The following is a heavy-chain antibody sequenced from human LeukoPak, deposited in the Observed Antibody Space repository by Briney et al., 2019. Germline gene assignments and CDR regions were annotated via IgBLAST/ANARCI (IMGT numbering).Heavy chain of an antibody. J-gene: IGHJ4*02. Sequence: RPSETLSLTCTVSGGSISSYYWSWIQQPAGKGLEWIGRIYTSGSTNYNPSLKSRVTMSVDTSKNQFSLKLSSVTAADTAVYYCARDLVEMATIALDYWGQGTLVTVSS. V-gene: IGHV4-4*07. D-gene: IGHD5-24*01. CDR2: IYTSGST. CDR1: GGSISSYY. CDR3: ARDLVEMATIALDY.